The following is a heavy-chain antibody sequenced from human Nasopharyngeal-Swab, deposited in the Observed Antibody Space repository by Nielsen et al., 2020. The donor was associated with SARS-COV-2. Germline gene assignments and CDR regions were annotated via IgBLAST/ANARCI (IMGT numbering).Heavy chain of an antibody. J-gene: IGHJ5*02. CDR1: GGSFGGYY. Sequence: SQTLSLTCAVYGGSFGGYYWSWIRQPPGKGLEWIGEINHSGSTNYNPSLKSRVTISVNTSKNQFSLKLSSVTAADTAVYYCARGSYIVVVPAAIGFDPWGQGTLVTVSS. D-gene: IGHD2-2*02. CDR3: ARGSYIVVVPAAIGFDP. V-gene: IGHV4-34*01. CDR2: INHSGST.